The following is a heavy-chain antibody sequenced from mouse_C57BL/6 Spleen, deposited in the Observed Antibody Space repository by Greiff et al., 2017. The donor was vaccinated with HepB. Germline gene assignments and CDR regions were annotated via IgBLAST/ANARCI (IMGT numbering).Heavy chain of an antibody. Sequence: EVQLVESGGGLVKPGGSLKLSCAASGFTFSSYTMSWVRQTPEKRLEWVATISGGGGNTYYPDSVKGRFTISRDNAKNTLYLQMSSLRSEDTALYYCARHGGNYGYCDVWGTGTTVTVSS. D-gene: IGHD2-1*01. V-gene: IGHV5-9*01. CDR1: GFTFSSYT. CDR3: ARHGGNYGYCDV. J-gene: IGHJ1*03. CDR2: ISGGGGNT.